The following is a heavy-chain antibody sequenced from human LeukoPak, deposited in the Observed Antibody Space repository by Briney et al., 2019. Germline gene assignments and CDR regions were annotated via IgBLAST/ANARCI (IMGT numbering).Heavy chain of an antibody. J-gene: IGHJ4*02. Sequence: PGGSLRLSCAAPGFTFSSYGMHWVRQAPGKGLEWVAVISYDGSNKYYADSVKGRFTISRDNSKNTLYVQMNSLRAEDTAVYYCATLPYYYDSSGSYYFDYWGQGTLVTVSS. CDR2: ISYDGSNK. D-gene: IGHD3-22*01. V-gene: IGHV3-30*03. CDR1: GFTFSSYG. CDR3: ATLPYYYDSSGSYYFDY.